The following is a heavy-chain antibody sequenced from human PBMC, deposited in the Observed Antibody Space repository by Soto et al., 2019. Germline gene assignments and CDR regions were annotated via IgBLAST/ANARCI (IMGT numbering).Heavy chain of an antibody. CDR3: ARWGTTGGLDV. CDR2: TSYDGSNK. J-gene: IGHJ1*01. Sequence: VQLVESGGGVVQPGTSLRLSCVGSGFTFRSYVIHWVRQAPGKGLEWVALTSYDGSNKDYGDSVKGRFTISRDNSRNTVDLQMDSLRREDMALYYCARWGTTGGLDVWGQGTLVSVSS. V-gene: IGHV3-30*19. CDR1: GFTFRSYV. D-gene: IGHD3-16*01.